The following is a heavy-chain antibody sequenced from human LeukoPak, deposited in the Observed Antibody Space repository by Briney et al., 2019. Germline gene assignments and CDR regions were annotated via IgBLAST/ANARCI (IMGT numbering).Heavy chain of an antibody. CDR3: ARAGYYYDSSGSYGLAY. D-gene: IGHD3-22*01. J-gene: IGHJ4*02. Sequence: SETLSLTCAVYGGSFSGYYWSWIRQPPGKGLEWIGEINHSGSTNYNPSLKSRVTISVDTPKNQFSLKLSSVTAADTAVYYCARAGYYYDSSGSYGLAYWGQGTLVTVSS. CDR2: INHSGST. V-gene: IGHV4-34*01. CDR1: GGSFSGYY.